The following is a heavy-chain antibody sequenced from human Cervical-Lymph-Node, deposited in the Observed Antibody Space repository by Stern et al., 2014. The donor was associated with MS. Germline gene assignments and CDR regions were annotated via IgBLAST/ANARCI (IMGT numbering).Heavy chain of an antibody. D-gene: IGHD3-10*01. CDR3: ASPYGSGSYQYYYYGMDV. J-gene: IGHJ6*02. CDR2: ISAYNGNT. CDR1: GYTFTSYG. V-gene: IGHV1-18*01. Sequence: QMQLVQSGAEVKKPGASVKVSCKASGYTFTSYGISWVRQAPGQGLEWMGWISAYNGNTNYAQKLQGRVTMTTDTSTSTAYMELRSLRSDDTAVYYCASPYGSGSYQYYYYGMDVWGQGTTVTVSS.